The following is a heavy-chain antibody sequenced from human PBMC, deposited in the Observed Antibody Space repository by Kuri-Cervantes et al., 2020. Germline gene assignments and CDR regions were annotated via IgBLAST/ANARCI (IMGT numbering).Heavy chain of an antibody. CDR2: IGTAGDT. J-gene: IGHJ6*03. Sequence: GESLKISCAASGFTFSSYDMHWVRQAAGKGLEWVSAIGTAGDTYYPGSVKGRFTISRENAKNSLYLQINSLRAGDTAVYYCARQYSHSDGPLSRYSFPYYHMDVWGKGATVTVSS. V-gene: IGHV3-13*01. CDR1: GFTFSSYD. CDR3: ARQYSHSDGPLSRYSFPYYHMDV. D-gene: IGHD2/OR15-2a*01.